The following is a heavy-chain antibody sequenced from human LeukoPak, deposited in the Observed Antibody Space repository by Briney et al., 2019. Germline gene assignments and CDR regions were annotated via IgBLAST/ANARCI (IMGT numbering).Heavy chain of an antibody. Sequence: PSETLSLTCTVSGDSVTTTNFYWGWIRQAPGQGLEWIGSLYYGVNTYYKPSLKSRVTISVDTSLNQFSLILTSVTAADTGGYYCARDFDSSGYYYRGPEYFQHWGQGTLVTVSS. CDR3: ARDFDSSGYYYRGPEYFQH. CDR1: GDSVTTTNFY. CDR2: LYYGVNT. J-gene: IGHJ1*01. V-gene: IGHV4-39*02. D-gene: IGHD3-22*01.